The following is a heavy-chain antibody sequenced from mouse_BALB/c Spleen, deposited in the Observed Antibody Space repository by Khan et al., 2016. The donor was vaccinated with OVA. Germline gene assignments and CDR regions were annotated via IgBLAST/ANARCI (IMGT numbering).Heavy chain of an antibody. CDR1: GYSITSGYS. J-gene: IGHJ4*01. Sequence: EVQLQESGPDLVKPSQSLSLTCTVTGYSITSGYSWHWIRQFPGNKLEWMGYIYYSGSINHNPTLKSRNSITRDTSKNQVFLQLNSVTTEATATYYCARDGNYMDYWGQGTSVTVSS. CDR2: IYYSGSI. D-gene: IGHD2-1*01. CDR3: ARDGNYMDY. V-gene: IGHV3-1*02.